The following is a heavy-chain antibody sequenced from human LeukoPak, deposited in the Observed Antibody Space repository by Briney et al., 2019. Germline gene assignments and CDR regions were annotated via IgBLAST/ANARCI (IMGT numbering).Heavy chain of an antibody. Sequence: SETLSLTCTVSGGSISSSSYYWSWIRQPPGKGLEWIGEINHSGSTNYNPSLKSRVTISVDTSKNQFSLKLSSVTAADTAVYYCARGRRYGDYFDYWGQGTLVTVSS. J-gene: IGHJ4*02. V-gene: IGHV4-39*07. CDR3: ARGRRYGDYFDY. D-gene: IGHD4-17*01. CDR1: GGSISSSSYY. CDR2: INHSGST.